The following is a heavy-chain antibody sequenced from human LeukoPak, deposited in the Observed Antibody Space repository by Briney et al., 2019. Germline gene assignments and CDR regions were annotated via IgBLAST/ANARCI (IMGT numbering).Heavy chain of an antibody. J-gene: IGHJ3*02. CDR1: GYTFTSYG. Sequence: ASVKVSCKASGYTFTSYGISWVRQAPGQGLEWMGWINPNSGGTNYAQKFQGRVTMTRDTSISTAYMELSRLRSDDTAVYYCASLYYDSSGYSDDAFDIWGQGTMVTVSS. CDR3: ASLYYDSSGYSDDAFDI. D-gene: IGHD3-22*01. V-gene: IGHV1-2*02. CDR2: INPNSGGT.